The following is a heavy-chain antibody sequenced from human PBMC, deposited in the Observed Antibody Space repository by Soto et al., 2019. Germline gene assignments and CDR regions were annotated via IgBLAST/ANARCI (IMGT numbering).Heavy chain of an antibody. CDR1: GFTVSSNY. CDR2: IYSGGST. J-gene: IGHJ4*02. Sequence: VGSLRLSCAASGFTVSSNYMSWVRQAPGKGLEWVSVIYSGGSTYYADSVKGRFTISRDNSKNTLHLQMNSLRAEDTAVYYCARSSNSIAAAGTGFDYWGQGTLVTSPQ. D-gene: IGHD6-13*01. V-gene: IGHV3-53*01. CDR3: ARSSNSIAAAGTGFDY.